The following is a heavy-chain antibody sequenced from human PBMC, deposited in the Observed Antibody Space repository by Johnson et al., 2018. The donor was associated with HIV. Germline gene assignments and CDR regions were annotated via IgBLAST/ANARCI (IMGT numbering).Heavy chain of an antibody. J-gene: IGHJ3*02. D-gene: IGHD3-22*01. Sequence: QVQLVESGGGLVKPGRSLRLSCAASGFTFSSYAMHWVRQAPGKGLEWVAVISYDGSNKYYADSVTGRFTISRDNSKNTLYLQMNSLRAEDTAVYYCAKDPTYYYDSSAKEGAFDIWGQGTMVTVSS. CDR3: AKDPTYYYDSSAKEGAFDI. CDR2: ISYDGSNK. V-gene: IGHV3-30-3*01. CDR1: GFTFSSYA.